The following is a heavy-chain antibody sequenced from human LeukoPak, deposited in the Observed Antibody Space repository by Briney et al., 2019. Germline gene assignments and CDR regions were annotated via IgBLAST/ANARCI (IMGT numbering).Heavy chain of an antibody. V-gene: IGHV3-23*01. D-gene: IGHD2-2*01. CDR3: ASRVVVPAAFDY. J-gene: IGHJ4*02. CDR1: GFTFSNYA. CDR2: ISGSGGST. Sequence: GGSLRLSCAASGFTFSNYAMYWVRQAPGKGLEWVSAISGSGGSTYYADSVKGRFTISRDNSKNTLYLQMNSLRAEDTAVYYCASRVVVPAAFDYWGQGTLVTVSS.